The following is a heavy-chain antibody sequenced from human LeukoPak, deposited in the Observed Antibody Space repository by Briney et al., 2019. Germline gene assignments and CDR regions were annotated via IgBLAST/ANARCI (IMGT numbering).Heavy chain of an antibody. D-gene: IGHD6-19*01. V-gene: IGHV4-38-2*01. CDR1: GYSISSGYY. CDR2: IYHSGST. Sequence: SETLSLTCAVSGYSISSGYYWGWIRQPPGKGLEWIGSIYHSGSTYYNPSLKSRVTISVDTSKNQFSLKLSSVIAADTAVYYCARALRPSGWYPWFDPWGQGTLVTVSS. CDR3: ARALRPSGWYPWFDP. J-gene: IGHJ5*02.